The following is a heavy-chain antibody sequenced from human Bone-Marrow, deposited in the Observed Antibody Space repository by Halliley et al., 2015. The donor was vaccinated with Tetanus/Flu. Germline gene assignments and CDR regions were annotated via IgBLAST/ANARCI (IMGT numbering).Heavy chain of an antibody. CDR2: IYNSGTT. D-gene: IGHD6-25*01. J-gene: IGHJ3*01. CDR3: ARNDYSSGCWLAFDV. V-gene: IGHV4-31*02. Sequence: GYIYNSGTTYYHPSLKRRVTISGDTSNNHFSLNLNSLTAADPAVYFCARNDYSSGCWLAFDVWGQGPMVTVSS.